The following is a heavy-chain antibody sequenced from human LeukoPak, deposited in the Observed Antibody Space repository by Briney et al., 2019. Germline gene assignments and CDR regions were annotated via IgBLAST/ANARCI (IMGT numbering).Heavy chain of an antibody. CDR3: ARDSSSRPFDH. CDR1: GFTFSDYG. Sequence: PGGSLRLSCAASGFTFSDYGMHWVRQAPGKGLEYVSTISSNGGSTYYANSVKGRFTVSRDNSKNTLYLQMGSLRAEDMAVYYCARDSSSRPFDHWGQGTRVTVSS. V-gene: IGHV3-64*01. D-gene: IGHD6-19*01. J-gene: IGHJ4*02. CDR2: ISSNGGST.